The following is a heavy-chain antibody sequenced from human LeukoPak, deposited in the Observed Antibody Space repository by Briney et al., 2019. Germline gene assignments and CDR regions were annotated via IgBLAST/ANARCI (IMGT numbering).Heavy chain of an antibody. V-gene: IGHV1-46*01. J-gene: IGHJ4*02. Sequence: ASVKVSCKASGYTFINYYMHWVRQAPGQGLEWMGIINLSGGGTTYAQKSQGRVAMTSDTSTSTFYMELSSLRSEDTAMYYCARELGYTQGSHFDYWGQGSQVTVSS. CDR2: INLSGGGT. CDR3: ARELGYTQGSHFDY. CDR1: GYTFINYY. D-gene: IGHD5-18*01.